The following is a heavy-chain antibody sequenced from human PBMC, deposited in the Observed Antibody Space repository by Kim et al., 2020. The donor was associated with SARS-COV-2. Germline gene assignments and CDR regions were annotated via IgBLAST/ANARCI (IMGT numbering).Heavy chain of an antibody. J-gene: IGHJ4*02. V-gene: IGHV3-15*01. Sequence: GGSLRLSCAASGFTFSNAWMSWVRQAPGKGLEWVGRIKSKTDGGTTDYAAPVKGRFTISRDDSKNTLYLQMNSLKTEDTAVYYCTTEEIRFLEWLSPVDYWGQGTLVTVSS. D-gene: IGHD3-3*01. CDR2: IKSKTDGGTT. CDR3: TTEEIRFLEWLSPVDY. CDR1: GFTFSNAW.